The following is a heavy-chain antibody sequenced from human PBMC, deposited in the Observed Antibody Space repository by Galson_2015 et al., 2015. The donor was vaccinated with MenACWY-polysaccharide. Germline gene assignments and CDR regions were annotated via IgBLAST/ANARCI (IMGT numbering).Heavy chain of an antibody. Sequence: SVKVSCKASRHVFDTLDINWARQAAGQRLEWMGLVSPHTGDTEFAQKFQGRVTMTRDPSVTTVYLELTNLMSDDTAVYYCAMGHYGAWGQGTRVLVSS. CDR2: VSPHTGDT. CDR3: AMGHYGA. J-gene: IGHJ5*02. CDR1: RHVFDTLD. V-gene: IGHV1-8*01. D-gene: IGHD3-10*01.